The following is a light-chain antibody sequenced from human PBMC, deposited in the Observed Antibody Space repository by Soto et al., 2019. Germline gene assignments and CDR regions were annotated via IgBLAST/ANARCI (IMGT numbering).Light chain of an antibody. CDR3: QQYNNWPRT. V-gene: IGKV3-15*01. CDR2: DAS. CDR1: QSVSTN. J-gene: IGKJ2*01. Sequence: ETVMTQSAAALSVSVGERVTLSCRASQSVSTNLAWYQQRPGQAPRLLIHDASTRATGVPDRISGSGSGTDFTLTISSLQSEHFAIYYCQQYNNWPRTFGQGTKLEIK.